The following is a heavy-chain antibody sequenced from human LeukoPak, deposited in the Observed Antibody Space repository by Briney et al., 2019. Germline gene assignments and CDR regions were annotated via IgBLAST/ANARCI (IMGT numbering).Heavy chain of an antibody. J-gene: IGHJ3*02. CDR2: ISSSGSTI. V-gene: IGHV3-48*03. Sequence: GGSLRLSCAASGFTFSSYEMNWVRQAPGKGLEWVSYISSSGSTIYYADSVKGRSTISRDNAKNSLYLQMNSLRAEDTAVYYCARDDRDAFDIWGQGTMVTVSS. CDR1: GFTFSSYE. CDR3: ARDDRDAFDI.